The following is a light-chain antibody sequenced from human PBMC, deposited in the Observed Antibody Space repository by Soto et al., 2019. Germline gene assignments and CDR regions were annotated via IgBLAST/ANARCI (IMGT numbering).Light chain of an antibody. J-gene: IGKJ3*01. CDR2: GAS. Sequence: EIVFTQSPGTLSLSPGERAILSCRASQSISNNLAWYRQKPGQAPKILIYGASTRATGIPDRFSGSGSGTDFTRTISSLEPEDFAVYYCQHYGSSPPFTFGPGTKVDIK. CDR3: QHYGSSPPFT. V-gene: IGKV3-20*01. CDR1: QSISNN.